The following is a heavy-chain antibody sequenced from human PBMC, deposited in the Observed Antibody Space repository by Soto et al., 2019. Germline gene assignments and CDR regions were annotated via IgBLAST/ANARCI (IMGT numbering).Heavy chain of an antibody. V-gene: IGHV3-23*01. CDR2: ISGSGGST. Sequence: GWSLRLSCAASGFTFSSYAMSWVRQAPGKGLEWVSAISGSGGSTYYADSVKGRFTISRDNSKNTLYLQMNSLRAEDTAVYYWAKSGGLNYDYRSGITWDPFDIWGQRTMVRVS. CDR1: GFTFSSYA. CDR3: AKSGGLNYDYRSGITWDPFDI. J-gene: IGHJ3*02. D-gene: IGHD3-22*01.